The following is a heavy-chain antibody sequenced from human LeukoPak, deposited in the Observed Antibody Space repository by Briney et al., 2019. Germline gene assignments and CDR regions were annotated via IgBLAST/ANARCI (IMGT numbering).Heavy chain of an antibody. J-gene: IGHJ4*02. CDR3: AKEVKDTGYYHLDN. CDR2: IKQDGSEK. CDR1: GFSISSYW. Sequence: GGSLRLSCAGSGFSISSYWMSWVRQAPGKGLEWVANIKQDGSEKYYVDSVRGRFTISRDNSKNTLYLQMNRLRDEDTALFYCAKEVKDTGYYHLDNWGQGTLVTVSS. V-gene: IGHV3-7*03. D-gene: IGHD3-3*01.